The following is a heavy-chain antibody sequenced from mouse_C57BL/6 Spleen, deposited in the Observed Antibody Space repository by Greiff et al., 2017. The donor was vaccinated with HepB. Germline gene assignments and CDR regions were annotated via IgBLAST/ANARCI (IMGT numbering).Heavy chain of an antibody. CDR1: GYTFTSYW. CDR2: IHPNSGST. CDR3: ARSPFTTVVANFDY. V-gene: IGHV1-64*01. D-gene: IGHD1-1*01. Sequence: QVQLQQPGAELVKPGASVKLSCKASGYTFTSYWMHWVKQRPGQGLEWIGMIHPNSGSTNYNEKFKSKATLTVDKSSSTAYMQLSSLTSEDSAVYYCARSPFTTVVANFDYWGQGTTLTVSS. J-gene: IGHJ2*01.